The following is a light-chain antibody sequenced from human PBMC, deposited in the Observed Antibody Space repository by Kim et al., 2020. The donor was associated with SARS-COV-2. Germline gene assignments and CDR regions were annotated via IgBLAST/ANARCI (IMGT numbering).Light chain of an antibody. CDR1: QNINTY. J-gene: IGKJ5*01. CDR3: QHYATYPIT. CDR2: KAS. Sequence: ASVGDRVTITCRASQNINTYLAWYQQKPGKAPKLLIYKASNLESGVPSRFSGSGSGTEFTLTISSLQPDDFATYFCQHYATYPITFGQGTRLEIK. V-gene: IGKV1-5*03.